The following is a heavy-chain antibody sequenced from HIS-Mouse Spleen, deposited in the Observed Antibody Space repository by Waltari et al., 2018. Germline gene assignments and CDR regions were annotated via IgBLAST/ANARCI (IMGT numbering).Heavy chain of an antibody. V-gene: IGHV3-30*04. CDR2: ISYDGSNN. J-gene: IGHJ3*02. CDR1: GFTFSSYA. Sequence: QVQLVESGGGVVQPGRSLRLSCAASGFTFSSYAMHWVRQAPGKGLEWVAIISYDGSNNYYADSVKGRFTISRDNSKNTLYLQMNSLRAEDTAVYYCARDFSAEAAGDAFDIWGQGTMVTVSS. CDR3: ARDFSAEAAGDAFDI. D-gene: IGHD6-13*01.